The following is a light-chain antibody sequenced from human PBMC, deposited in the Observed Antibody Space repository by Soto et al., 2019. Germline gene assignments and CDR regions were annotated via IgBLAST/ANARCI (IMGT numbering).Light chain of an antibody. Sequence: QSVLTQPPSASGTPGQRVTISCSGSSSNIGSNTVNWYQQLPGTAPKLLIFGNNQRPSGVPDRLSGAKSGTSASLAISGLQSDDEEAYYCATWDDGLNGYVFGTGTKLTVL. CDR1: SSNIGSNT. J-gene: IGLJ1*01. CDR2: GNN. V-gene: IGLV1-44*01. CDR3: ATWDDGLNGYV.